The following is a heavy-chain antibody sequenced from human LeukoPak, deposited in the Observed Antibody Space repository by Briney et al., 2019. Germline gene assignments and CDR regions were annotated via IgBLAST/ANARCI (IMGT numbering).Heavy chain of an antibody. J-gene: IGHJ4*02. CDR3: ASGRVRDY. CDR2: ISYDGSNK. Sequence: PGGSLRLSCAASGFTFSNYGMHWVRQAPGKGLEWVAIISYDGSNKYYADSVKGRFTISRDNSKNTLFLQMNSLRAEDTAVYYCASGRVRDYWGQGTLVTVSS. CDR1: GFTFSNYG. D-gene: IGHD1-1*01. V-gene: IGHV3-30*03.